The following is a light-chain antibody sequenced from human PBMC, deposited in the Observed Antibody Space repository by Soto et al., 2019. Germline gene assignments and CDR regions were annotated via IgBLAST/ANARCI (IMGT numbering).Light chain of an antibody. V-gene: IGKV3-15*01. CDR1: QSVSSN. CDR3: QQYNNWPQLT. CDR2: GAS. J-gene: IGKJ1*01. Sequence: EIVMTQSPATLSVSPGERATLSCRASQSVSSNLAWYQQKPGQAPRLLIYGASTRATGIPARFRGSGSGTEFTLTISSLQSEDFAVYYCQQYNNWPQLTFGQGTKVDIK.